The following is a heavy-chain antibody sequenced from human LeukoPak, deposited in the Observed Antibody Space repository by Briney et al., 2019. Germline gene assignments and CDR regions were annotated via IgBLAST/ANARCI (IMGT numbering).Heavy chain of an antibody. J-gene: IGHJ4*02. D-gene: IGHD2-2*01. CDR1: GYTFTSYD. CDR3: ARGPTFSSSTSYNFDY. CDR2: MNPNSGNT. Sequence: GASVTVSCKASGYTFTSYDINWVRQAAGQGLEWMGWMNPNSGNTGFAQKFQGRVTMTRNTSISTAYMELSSLRSEDTAVYYCARGPTFSSSTSYNFDYWGQGTLVTVSS. V-gene: IGHV1-8*01.